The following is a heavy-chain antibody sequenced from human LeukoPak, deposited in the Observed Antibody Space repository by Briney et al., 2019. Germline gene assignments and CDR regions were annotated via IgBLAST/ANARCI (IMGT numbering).Heavy chain of an antibody. CDR2: IWYDGSNK. CDR1: GFTFSSYG. J-gene: IGHJ4*02. D-gene: IGHD3-3*01. Sequence: GGSLRLSCAASGFTFSSYGMHWVRQAPGKGLEWVAVIWYDGSNKYYADSVKGRFTISRDNSKNTLYLQMNSLRAEDTAVYYCARGEYDFWSGYYTGTSYTFDYWGQGTLVTVSS. V-gene: IGHV3-33*01. CDR3: ARGEYDFWSGYYTGTSYTFDY.